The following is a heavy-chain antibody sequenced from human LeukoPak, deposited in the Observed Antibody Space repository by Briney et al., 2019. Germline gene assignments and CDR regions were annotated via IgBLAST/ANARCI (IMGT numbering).Heavy chain of an antibody. J-gene: IGHJ4*02. CDR1: GGSISRSSYY. Sequence: SETLSLTCSVSGGSISRSSYYWGWIRQPPGKGLEWIGSLYYSGNTYHNPSLKSRVTISVDTSKNQFSLKLSSVTAADTAVYYCARQDVEMATADYWGQGTLVTVSS. D-gene: IGHD5-24*01. CDR2: LYYSGNT. V-gene: IGHV4-39*01. CDR3: ARQDVEMATADY.